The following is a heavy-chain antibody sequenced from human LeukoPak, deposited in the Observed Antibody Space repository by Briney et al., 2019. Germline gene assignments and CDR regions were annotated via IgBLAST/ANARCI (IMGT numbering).Heavy chain of an antibody. CDR3: ARGFGNYYYYYMDV. Sequence: SETLSLTCTVSGGSISSYYWSWIRQPAGKGLEWIGRIYTSGSTNYNPSLKSRVTMSVDTPKNQFSLKLSSVTAADTAVYYCARGFGNYYYYYMDVWGKGTTVTVSS. J-gene: IGHJ6*03. D-gene: IGHD3-10*01. CDR1: GGSISSYY. CDR2: IYTSGST. V-gene: IGHV4-4*07.